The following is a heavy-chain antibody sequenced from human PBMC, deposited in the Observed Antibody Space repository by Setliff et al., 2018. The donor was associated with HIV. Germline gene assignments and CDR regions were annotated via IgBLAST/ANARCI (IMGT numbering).Heavy chain of an antibody. J-gene: IGHJ4*02. D-gene: IGHD5-12*01. V-gene: IGHV1-69*10. CDR3: ARGPLYGYDRGYFDY. CDR1: GGTFNTFG. Sequence: SVKVSCKASGGTFNTFGMNWVRQAPGQGLAWIGGIIPIARIPNYAQKFQDRVTITADESTSTVYMEISSLTSEDTALYYCARGPLYGYDRGYFDYWGQGTLVTVSS. CDR2: IIPIARIP.